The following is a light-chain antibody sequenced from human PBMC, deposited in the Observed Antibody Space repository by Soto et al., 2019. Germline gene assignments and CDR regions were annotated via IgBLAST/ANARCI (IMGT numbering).Light chain of an antibody. J-gene: IGKJ1*01. V-gene: IGKV3-20*01. Sequence: IVVTQCPGTLSLSPGERATLSCRASQSVSSSYLAWYQQKPGQAPRLLIYGASSRATGIPDRFSGSGSGTDFTLTISRLEPEDFAVYYCQQYGSSPWTFGQGTKVDIK. CDR2: GAS. CDR1: QSVSSSY. CDR3: QQYGSSPWT.